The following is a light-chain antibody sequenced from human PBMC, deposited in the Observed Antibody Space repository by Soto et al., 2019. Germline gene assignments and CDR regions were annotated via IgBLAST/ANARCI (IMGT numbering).Light chain of an antibody. CDR2: AAS. Sequence: EIVLAQSPATLSLSPGEKATLSCRASQSVSNNLAWYQQKPGQAPRLLIYAASKRATGIPARFSGSGSGTDFNLTISSLEPEDFAVYYCQQRNNWPLIFTFDPGTKVDIK. J-gene: IGKJ3*01. CDR3: QQRNNWPLIFT. CDR1: QSVSNN. V-gene: IGKV3-11*01.